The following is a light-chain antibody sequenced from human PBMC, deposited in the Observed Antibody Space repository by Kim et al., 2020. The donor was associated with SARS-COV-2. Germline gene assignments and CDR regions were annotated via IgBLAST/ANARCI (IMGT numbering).Light chain of an antibody. CDR2: QDS. J-gene: IGLJ2*01. CDR3: QAWDSSTSNVV. CDR1: KLGDKY. V-gene: IGLV3-1*01. Sequence: SPGQTASIPCSGDKLGDKYACWYQQKPGQSPVLVIYQDSKRPSGIPERFSGSNSGNTATLTISGTQAMDEADYYCQAWDSSTSNVVFGGGTQLTV.